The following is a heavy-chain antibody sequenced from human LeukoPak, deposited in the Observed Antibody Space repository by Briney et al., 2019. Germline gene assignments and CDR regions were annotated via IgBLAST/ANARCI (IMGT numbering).Heavy chain of an antibody. CDR1: GFTFSSYW. V-gene: IGHV3-7*01. Sequence: GESLRLSCAASGFTFSSYWMSWVRQAPGKGLEWVANIKQDGSEKYYVDSVKGRFTISRDNAKNSLYLQMNSLRAEDTAVYYCAREHCSGGSCYSEGAREDYWGQGTLVTVSS. J-gene: IGHJ4*02. CDR3: AREHCSGGSCYSEGAREDY. CDR2: IKQDGSEK. D-gene: IGHD2-15*01.